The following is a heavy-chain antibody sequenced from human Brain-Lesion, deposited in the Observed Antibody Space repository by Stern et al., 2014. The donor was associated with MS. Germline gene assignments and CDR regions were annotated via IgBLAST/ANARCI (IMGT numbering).Heavy chain of an antibody. CDR2: AWYDGSTA. D-gene: IGHD5-24*01. J-gene: IGHJ4*02. Sequence: LQLVASGGGVVQPGTSLRISCAASGFTFSSYGMHWVRQAPGKGLEWVALAWYDGSTAYYTNSVKGRFTISRDNSKNTLSLQMNSLTAEDTAVYYCARGHIPYAYNYLFDYWGQGTLVTVSS. CDR3: ARGHIPYAYNYLFDY. V-gene: IGHV3-33*01. CDR1: GFTFSSYG.